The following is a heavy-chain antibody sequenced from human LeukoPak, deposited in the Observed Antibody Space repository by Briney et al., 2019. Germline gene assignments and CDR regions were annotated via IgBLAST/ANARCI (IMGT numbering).Heavy chain of an antibody. CDR2: ISGSGGST. Sequence: GGSLRLSCAAPGFTFSSYAMSWVRQAPGKGLEWVSAISGSGGSTYYADSVKGRFTISRDNSKNTLYLQMNSLRAEDTAVYYCAKEMVGSSGWYSSWSWFDPWGQGTLVTVSS. V-gene: IGHV3-23*01. J-gene: IGHJ5*02. D-gene: IGHD6-19*01. CDR1: GFTFSSYA. CDR3: AKEMVGSSGWYSSWSWFDP.